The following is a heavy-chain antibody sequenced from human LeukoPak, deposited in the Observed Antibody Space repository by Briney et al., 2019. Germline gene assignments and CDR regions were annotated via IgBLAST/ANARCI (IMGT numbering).Heavy chain of an antibody. J-gene: IGHJ4*02. V-gene: IGHV4-61*02. CDR1: GGSLSSGSYY. CDR3: ARDSNCSGGSCRFDY. Sequence: SQTLSLTCTVPGGSLSSGSYYWRWRGQPAGKGLEWVGRIYSSGSTNYNPSLKSRVTISVDTSKNQFSLKLSSVTAADTAVYYCARDSNCSGGSCRFDYWGQGTLVTVSS. CDR2: IYSSGST. D-gene: IGHD2-15*01.